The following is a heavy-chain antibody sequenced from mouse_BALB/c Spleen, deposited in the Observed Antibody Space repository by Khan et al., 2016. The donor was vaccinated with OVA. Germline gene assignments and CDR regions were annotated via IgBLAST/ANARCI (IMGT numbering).Heavy chain of an antibody. CDR2: ILPGSGST. CDR1: GFTFSSYW. CDR3: TRTGNYRDYFAY. Sequence: QVQLQQSGAELMKPGASVKISCKATGFTFSSYWIEWVKQRPGHGLEWIGEILPGSGSTNYNEKFKGKATFTADTSSTTAYMHLKSLTSEDYAVYYCTRTGNYRDYFAYWGQGTTLTVSS. D-gene: IGHD2-1*01. J-gene: IGHJ2*01. V-gene: IGHV1-9*01.